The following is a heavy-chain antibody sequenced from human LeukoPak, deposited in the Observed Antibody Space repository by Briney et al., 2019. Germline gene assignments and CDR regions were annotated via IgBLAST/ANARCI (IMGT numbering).Heavy chain of an antibody. Sequence: PGASLKISCQTSGYYFPTYWIGWVRQIPGKGLEWMGIIYPHDSDTRYSPSFQGQVTISADKSINTAYLHWSSLRSSDTAMYYCARRRIVGSGWYDGAFDIWGQGTMVSVS. CDR2: IYPHDSDT. CDR3: ARRRIVGSGWYDGAFDI. CDR1: GYYFPTYW. V-gene: IGHV5-51*01. D-gene: IGHD6-19*01. J-gene: IGHJ3*02.